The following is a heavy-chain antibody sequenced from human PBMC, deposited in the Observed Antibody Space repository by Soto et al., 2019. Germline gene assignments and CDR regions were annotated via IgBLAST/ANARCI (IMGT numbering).Heavy chain of an antibody. CDR3: VRDWSTFWGMDV. V-gene: IGHV3-7*01. CDR1: GITFSTYW. Sequence: GGSLRLSCAASGITFSTYWMNWVRQAPGKGLEWVANIKQDGGEKYYVDSVKGRFAISRDNAKDSLFLQMNNLRAEDTAVYYCVRDWSTFWGMDVWGQGTTVTVSS. CDR2: IKQDGGEK. J-gene: IGHJ6*02.